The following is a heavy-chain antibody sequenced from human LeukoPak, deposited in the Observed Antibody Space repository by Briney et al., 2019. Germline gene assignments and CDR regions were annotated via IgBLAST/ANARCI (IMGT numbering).Heavy chain of an antibody. CDR2: INSDGSST. V-gene: IGHV3-74*01. Sequence: GRSLRPCCAASGFTFSSYWMHWVRHAPGKGLVWVSRINSDGSSTSYADSVKGRFTISRDNAKNTLYLQMNSLRAEDTAVYYCARGVAAAKTDYWGQGTLVTVSS. CDR1: GFTFSSYW. J-gene: IGHJ4*02. CDR3: ARGVAAAKTDY. D-gene: IGHD6-13*01.